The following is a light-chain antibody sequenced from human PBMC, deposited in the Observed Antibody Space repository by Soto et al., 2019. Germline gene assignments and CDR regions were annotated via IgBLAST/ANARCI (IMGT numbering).Light chain of an antibody. CDR1: QSISSW. CDR2: KAS. Sequence: DIQMTQSPSTLYESVGDRVTITCRASQSISSWLTWYQQKAGQAPKLLIYKASIVESGVPSRFSGSGSGTEFTLTISSLQPDDSATYYCQQYSYFATFGQGTRVEVK. J-gene: IGKJ1*01. V-gene: IGKV1-5*03. CDR3: QQYSYFAT.